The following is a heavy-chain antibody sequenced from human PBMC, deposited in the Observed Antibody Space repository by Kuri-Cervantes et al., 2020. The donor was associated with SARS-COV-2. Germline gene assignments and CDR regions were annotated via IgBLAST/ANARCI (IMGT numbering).Heavy chain of an antibody. J-gene: IGHJ4*02. Sequence: GGSLRLSCAASGFTFSDYYMSWIRQAPGKGLEWVSYIGSSSSYTNYADSVKGRFTISRDNAKNSLYLQMNSLRAEDTAVYYCAVIQNSGSYSTRSSHFDYWGQGTLVTVSS. CDR1: GFTFSDYY. V-gene: IGHV3-11*03. CDR2: IGSSSSYT. CDR3: AVIQNSGSYSTRSSHFDY. D-gene: IGHD1-26*01.